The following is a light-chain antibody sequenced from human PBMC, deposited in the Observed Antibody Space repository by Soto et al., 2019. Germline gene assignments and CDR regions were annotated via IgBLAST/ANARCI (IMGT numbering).Light chain of an antibody. Sequence: EIVLTQSPGTLSLSPGERATLSCRASQSVSSSYLAWYQQKPGQAPRLLIYGAYSRATGIPDRFSGSGSGTDFTLTISILEPEDFAVYYCQQYGTSPPLTFGQGTRLEIK. J-gene: IGKJ5*01. CDR1: QSVSSSY. V-gene: IGKV3-20*01. CDR2: GAY. CDR3: QQYGTSPPLT.